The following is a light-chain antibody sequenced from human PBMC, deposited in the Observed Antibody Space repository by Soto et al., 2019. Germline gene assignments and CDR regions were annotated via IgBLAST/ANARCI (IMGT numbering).Light chain of an antibody. CDR3: VLYMGSGIWV. CDR2: STN. J-gene: IGLJ3*02. Sequence: QTVVTQEPSFSVSPGMTVTLTCGLSSGSVSTNYYPSWYQQTPGQAPRTLIYSTNSRSSGVPDRFSGSILGNKAALTITGAQADDESYYYCVLYMGSGIWVFGGGTQLTVL. CDR1: SGSVSTNYY. V-gene: IGLV8-61*01.